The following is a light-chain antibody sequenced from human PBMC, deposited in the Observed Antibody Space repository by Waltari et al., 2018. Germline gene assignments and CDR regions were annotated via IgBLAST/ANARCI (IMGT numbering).Light chain of an antibody. J-gene: IGKJ1*01. Sequence: EIVMTQSPATLSVSPGERATLSCWASQSVSSNLAWSQQKPGQAPRLLISGASTRATGIPARFSGSGSGTDFTLTISSLQSEDFAVYYCQQYNNWPPWTFGQGTKVEIK. CDR3: QQYNNWPPWT. CDR1: QSVSSN. V-gene: IGKV3-15*01. CDR2: GAS.